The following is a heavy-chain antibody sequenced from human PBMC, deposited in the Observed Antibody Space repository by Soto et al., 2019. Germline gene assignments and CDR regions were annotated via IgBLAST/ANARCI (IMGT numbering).Heavy chain of an antibody. V-gene: IGHV3-23*01. CDR1: GFTFSSCA. CDR3: AKGRSYYYYYGVDV. J-gene: IGHJ6*02. Sequence: PGGSLRLSSAASGFTFSSCAMGWVRQAPGKGLEWVSDIIDSGGSTYHADSVKGRFTISRDNSKSTLYLQMNSLRAEDTALYYCAKGRSYYYYYGVDVWGQGTTVTVSS. CDR2: IIDSGGST.